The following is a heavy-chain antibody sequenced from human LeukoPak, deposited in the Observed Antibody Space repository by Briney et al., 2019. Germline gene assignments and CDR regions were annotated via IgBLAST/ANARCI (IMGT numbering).Heavy chain of an antibody. J-gene: IGHJ5*02. V-gene: IGHV4-59*08. Sequence: PSETLSLTCTVSGGSISNYYWNWIRQPPGKGLEWVGHTSYSGGTKYNPSLQSRVTISIDTSKNQFSLNLSSVTAADTAVYYCARRVIMSAAGVPDTWLDPWGQGILVTVSS. D-gene: IGHD2-8*01. CDR2: TSYSGGT. CDR1: GGSISNYY. CDR3: ARRVIMSAAGVPDTWLDP.